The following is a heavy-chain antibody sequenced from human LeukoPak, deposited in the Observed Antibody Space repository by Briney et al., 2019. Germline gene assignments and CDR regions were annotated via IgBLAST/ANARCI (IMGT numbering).Heavy chain of an antibody. V-gene: IGHV1-24*01. D-gene: IGHD3-22*01. CDR1: GYTLTELS. CDR2: FDPEDGET. CDR3: ATWRDSRGNVDY. Sequence: ASVKVSCKVSGYTLTELSMHWVRQAPGKGLEWMGGFDPEDGETIYAQKFQGRVTMTEDTSTDTAYMELSSLRSEDTAVYYCATWRDSRGNVDYWGQGTLVTVSS. J-gene: IGHJ4*02.